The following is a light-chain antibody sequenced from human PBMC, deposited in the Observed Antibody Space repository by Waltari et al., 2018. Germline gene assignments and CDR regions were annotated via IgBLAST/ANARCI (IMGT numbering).Light chain of an antibody. V-gene: IGLV2-14*03. CDR2: DVN. J-gene: IGLJ1*01. CDR1: SSDVGGSKY. Sequence: QSALTQPASVSGSPGQSITISCTGTSSDVGGSKYVSWYQQHPDKAPKLMLYDVNNRPSGVSNRFSGSKSGNTASLTISSLQAEDEADYYCSSYTSSTIPVFGTGTKVTVL. CDR3: SSYTSSTIPV.